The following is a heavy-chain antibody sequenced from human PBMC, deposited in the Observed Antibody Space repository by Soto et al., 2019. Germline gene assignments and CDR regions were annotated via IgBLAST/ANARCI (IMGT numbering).Heavy chain of an antibody. V-gene: IGHV3-21*01. Sequence: GGSLRLSCAASGFTFSSYSMNWVRQAPGKGLEWVSSISSSSSYIYYADSVKGRFTISRDNAKNSLYLQMNSLRAEDTAVYYCARGGPGSGSYNGLNWFDPWGQGTLVTVS. CDR1: GFTFSSYS. J-gene: IGHJ5*02. CDR3: ARGGPGSGSYNGLNWFDP. CDR2: ISSSSSYI. D-gene: IGHD1-26*01.